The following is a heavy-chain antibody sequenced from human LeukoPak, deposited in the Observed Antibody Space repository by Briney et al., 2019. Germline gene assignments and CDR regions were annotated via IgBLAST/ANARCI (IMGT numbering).Heavy chain of an antibody. V-gene: IGHV5-51*01. CDR1: GYSFTSYW. J-gene: IGHJ4*02. CDR3: ARRSVDTVVDY. CDR2: IYPSDSDT. Sequence: PGESLKISCKASGYSFTSYWIGWVRQMPGKGLEWMGIIYPSDSDTRYNPSFQGQVTISADKSISTAYLQWSSLKASDTAMYYCARRSVDTVVDYWGQGTLVTVSS. D-gene: IGHD5-18*01.